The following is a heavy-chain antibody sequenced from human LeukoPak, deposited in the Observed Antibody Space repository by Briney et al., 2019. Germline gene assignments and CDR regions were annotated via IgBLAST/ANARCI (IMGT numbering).Heavy chain of an antibody. Sequence: PGGSLRLSCAASGFTFRSSEMNWVRQAPGKGLEWVAFIRYDGSNRYYADSVKGRFTISKDNSKNTLYLQMNSLRAEDTAVYYCARDSSGWFDAFDIWGQGTMVTVSS. CDR1: GFTFRSSE. J-gene: IGHJ3*02. CDR2: IRYDGSNR. V-gene: IGHV3-30*02. D-gene: IGHD6-19*01. CDR3: ARDSSGWFDAFDI.